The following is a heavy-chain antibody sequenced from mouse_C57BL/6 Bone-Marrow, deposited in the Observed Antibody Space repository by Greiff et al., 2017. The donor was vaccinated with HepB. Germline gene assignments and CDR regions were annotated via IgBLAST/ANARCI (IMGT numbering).Heavy chain of an antibody. V-gene: IGHV1-59*01. CDR1: GYTFTSYW. CDR3: ARRLLYYAMDY. Sequence: VQLQQSGAELVRPGTSVKLSCKASGYTFTSYWMHWVKQRPGQGLEWIGVIDPSDSYTNYNQKFKGKATLTVDTSSSTAYMQRSSLTSEDSAVYYCARRLLYYAMDYWGQGTSVTVSS. CDR2: IDPSDSYT. J-gene: IGHJ4*01. D-gene: IGHD1-2*01.